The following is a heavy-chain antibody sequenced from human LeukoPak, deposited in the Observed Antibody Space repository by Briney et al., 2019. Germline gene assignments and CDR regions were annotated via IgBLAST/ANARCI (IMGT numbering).Heavy chain of an antibody. CDR1: GYSISSGYY. D-gene: IGHD5-18*01. J-gene: IGHJ6*03. CDR3: ARERGRSYGSVPYYYYYMDV. V-gene: IGHV4-61*01. Sequence: SETLSLTCTVSGYSISSGYYWGWIRPPPGKGLEWIGYIYYSGSTNYNPSLKSRVTISVDTSKNQFSLKLSSVTAADTAVYYCARERGRSYGSVPYYYYYMDVWGKGTTVTVSS. CDR2: IYYSGST.